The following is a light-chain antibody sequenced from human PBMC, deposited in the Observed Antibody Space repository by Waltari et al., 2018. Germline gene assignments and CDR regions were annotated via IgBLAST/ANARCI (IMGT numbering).Light chain of an antibody. CDR3: QHYVRLPGT. V-gene: IGKV3-20*01. CDR2: GAS. Sequence: VSTPSPALLTLCPGESATLSCRASQSVSRTLAWYQQKPGQAPSLLIYGASTRATGIPDRFSGGGSGTDFSLTISRLEPEDFAVYYGQHYVRLPGTFGQGTKVEIK. J-gene: IGKJ1*01. CDR1: QSVSRT.